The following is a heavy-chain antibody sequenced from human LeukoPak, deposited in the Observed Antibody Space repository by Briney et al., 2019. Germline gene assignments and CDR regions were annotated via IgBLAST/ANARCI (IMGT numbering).Heavy chain of an antibody. V-gene: IGHV3-53*01. CDR2: IYSGGST. D-gene: IGHD6-19*01. Sequence: GGSLRLSCAASGFTVSSNYMSWVRQAPGKGLEWVSVIYSGGSTYYADSVKGRFTISRDNSKNTLYLQMNSLRAGDTAVYYCARGGVQQWLVSGDAFDIWGQGTMVTVSS. CDR1: GFTVSSNY. J-gene: IGHJ3*02. CDR3: ARGGVQQWLVSGDAFDI.